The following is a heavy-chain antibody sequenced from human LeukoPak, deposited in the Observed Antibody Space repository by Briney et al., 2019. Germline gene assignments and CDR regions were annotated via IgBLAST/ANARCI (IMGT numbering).Heavy chain of an antibody. CDR3: ARRSGNVSYKRLDY. J-gene: IGHJ4*02. V-gene: IGHV4-59*12. Sequence: SETLSLTCAVYGGSFSGYYCSWIRQPPGKGLEWIGYIYYSGSTNYNPSLKSRVTISVDTSKNQFSLKLSSVTAADTAVYYGARRSGNVSYKRLDYWGQGTQVTVSS. D-gene: IGHD1-26*01. CDR2: IYYSGST. CDR1: GGSFSGYY.